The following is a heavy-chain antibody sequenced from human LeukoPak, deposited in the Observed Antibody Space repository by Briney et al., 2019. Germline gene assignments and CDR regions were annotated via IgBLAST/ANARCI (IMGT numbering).Heavy chain of an antibody. V-gene: IGHV3-21*01. D-gene: IGHD5-12*01. CDR1: GFTFSSYS. CDR3: ARDSALLSYSGYDYYFDY. CDR2: ISSSSSYI. J-gene: IGHJ4*02. Sequence: GGSLRLSCAASGFTFSSYSMNWVRQAPGKGLEWVSSISSSSSYIYYADSVKGRFTISRDNAKNSLYLQMNSLRAEDTAVYYCARDSALLSYSGYDYYFDYWGQGTLVTVSS.